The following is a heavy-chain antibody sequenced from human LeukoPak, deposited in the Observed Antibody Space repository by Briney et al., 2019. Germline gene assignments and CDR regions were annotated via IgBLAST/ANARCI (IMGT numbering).Heavy chain of an antibody. V-gene: IGHV3-48*04. CDR2: ISSSSSTI. J-gene: IGHJ4*02. CDR3: ARSSGYYFDY. CDR1: GFTFSSYS. Sequence: GGSLRLSCIGSGFTFSSYSMNWVRQAPGKGLEWVSYISSSSSTIYYADSVKGRFTISRDNAKNSLYLQMNSLRAEDTAVYYCARSSGYYFDYWGQGTLVTVSS.